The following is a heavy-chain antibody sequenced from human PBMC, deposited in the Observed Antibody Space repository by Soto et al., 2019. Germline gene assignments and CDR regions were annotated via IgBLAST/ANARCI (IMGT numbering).Heavy chain of an antibody. J-gene: IGHJ3*02. Sequence: QVQLQESGPGLVKPSQTLSLTCTVSGGSISSGGYYWSWIRQHPGKGLEWIGYIYYSGSTYYNPSLKSRVTISVDTSKNQFSLKLSSVTAADTAVYYCARAQIGGARRPGAFDIWGQGTMVTVSS. D-gene: IGHD2-21*01. CDR1: GGSISSGGYY. CDR3: ARAQIGGARRPGAFDI. V-gene: IGHV4-31*03. CDR2: IYYSGST.